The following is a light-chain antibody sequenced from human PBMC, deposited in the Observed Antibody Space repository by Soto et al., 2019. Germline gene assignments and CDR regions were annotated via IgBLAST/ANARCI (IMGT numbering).Light chain of an antibody. V-gene: IGLV2-14*01. Sequence: QSALTQPASVSGSPGQSFTISCTGTSSDVGGYNYVSWYQQHPGKAPKLMIYDVSKRPSGVSNRFSGSKSGNTASLTISGLQAEDEAVYYCSSYTSSSTLMVFGGGTKLTVL. CDR3: SSYTSSSTLMV. CDR1: SSDVGGYNY. J-gene: IGLJ2*01. CDR2: DVS.